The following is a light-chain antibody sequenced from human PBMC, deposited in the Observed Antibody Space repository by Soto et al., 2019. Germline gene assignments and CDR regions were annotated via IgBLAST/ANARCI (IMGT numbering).Light chain of an antibody. V-gene: IGKV1-5*03. CDR2: KAS. CDR3: QHYNSYSEA. J-gene: IGKJ1*01. Sequence: DIQMTQSPSTLSGSAGDRVTITCRASQTISSWLAWYQQKPGKAPKLLIYKASTLKSRVPSRFSGSGSGTEFTLTISSLQPDDFATYYCQHYNSYSEAFGHGTKVELK. CDR1: QTISSW.